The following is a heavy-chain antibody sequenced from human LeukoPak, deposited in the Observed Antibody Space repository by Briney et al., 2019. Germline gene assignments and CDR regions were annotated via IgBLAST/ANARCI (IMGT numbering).Heavy chain of an antibody. CDR3: ARADDSGSIIDY. CDR1: SVSLTNYY. D-gene: IGHD3-10*01. CDR2: IYYSGST. V-gene: IGHV4-59*01. J-gene: IGHJ4*02. Sequence: PSETLSLTCTVSSVSLTNYYWSWIRQPPGKGLEWIGYIYYSGSTNYNPSLKSRVTISVDTSKNQFSLKLSSVTAADTAVYYCARADDSGSIIDYWGQGTLVTVSS.